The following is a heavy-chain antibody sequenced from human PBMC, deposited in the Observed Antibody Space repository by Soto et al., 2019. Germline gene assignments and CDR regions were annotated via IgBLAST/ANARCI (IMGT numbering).Heavy chain of an antibody. V-gene: IGHV3-53*01. CDR2: IYSGGST. J-gene: IGHJ4*02. Sequence: GGSLRLSCAASGFTVSSNYMSWVRQAPGKGLEWVSVIYSGGSTYYADSVKGRFTISRDNSKNTLYLQMNSLRAEDTAVYYCARLYDSSGYYYVWGQGTLVTAPQ. CDR3: ARLYDSSGYYYV. D-gene: IGHD3-22*01. CDR1: GFTVSSNY.